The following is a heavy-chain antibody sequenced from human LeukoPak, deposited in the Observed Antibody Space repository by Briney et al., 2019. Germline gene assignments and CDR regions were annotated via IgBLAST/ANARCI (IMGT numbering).Heavy chain of an antibody. D-gene: IGHD6-19*01. CDR3: AKGPGIAVAGNVY. Sequence: GGSLRLSCAASGFTFSSYAMSWVRQAPGKGLEWVSAISGSGGSTYYADSVKGRFTISRDNSKNTRYLQMNSLRAEDTAVYYCAKGPGIAVAGNVYWGQGTLVTVSS. CDR2: ISGSGGST. CDR1: GFTFSSYA. J-gene: IGHJ4*02. V-gene: IGHV3-23*01.